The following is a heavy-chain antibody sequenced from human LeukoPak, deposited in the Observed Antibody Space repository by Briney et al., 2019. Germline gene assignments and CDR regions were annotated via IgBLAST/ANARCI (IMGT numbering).Heavy chain of an antibody. J-gene: IGHJ4*02. CDR2: ITSSSSDI. D-gene: IGHD3-22*01. CDR3: ARVFWETVNTGYYSDF. CDR1: EFVFSSHA. Sequence: GGSLRLSCVASEFVFSSHAMIWVRQAPGKGLEWISSITSSSSDIFYADSVRGRFTISRGNANNALHLQMNSLRAEDTAVYYCARVFWETVNTGYYSDFWGQGTLVTVSS. V-gene: IGHV3-21*01.